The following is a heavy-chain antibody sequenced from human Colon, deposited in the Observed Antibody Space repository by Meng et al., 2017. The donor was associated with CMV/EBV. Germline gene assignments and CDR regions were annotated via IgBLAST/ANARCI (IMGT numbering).Heavy chain of an antibody. Sequence: EVQLVESGVGLVQPGGSLRLSCAASGFTFRSNRMHWVRQAPGKGLMWVSLISSDGDITSYADSVKGRFTISRDNAQSTLDLQMNSLRADDTAVYYCSRDPRTLDYWGQGTLVTVSS. V-gene: IGHV3-74*01. J-gene: IGHJ4*02. CDR3: SRDPRTLDY. CDR2: ISSDGDIT. CDR1: GFTFRSNR.